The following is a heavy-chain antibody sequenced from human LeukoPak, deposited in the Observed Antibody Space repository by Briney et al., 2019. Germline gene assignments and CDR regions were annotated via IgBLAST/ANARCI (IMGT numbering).Heavy chain of an antibody. Sequence: GGSLRLSCAASGFTFSHFGMHWVRQAPGKGLEWVAFIAYDGSSKYYADSLKGRITISRDNSKNTLYLQMNSLRAEDTAVYYCAKADGGQWPSSYYYYYMDVWGKGTTVTVSS. CDR3: AKADGGQWPSSYYYYYMDV. J-gene: IGHJ6*03. CDR2: IAYDGSSK. D-gene: IGHD6-19*01. CDR1: GFTFSHFG. V-gene: IGHV3-30*02.